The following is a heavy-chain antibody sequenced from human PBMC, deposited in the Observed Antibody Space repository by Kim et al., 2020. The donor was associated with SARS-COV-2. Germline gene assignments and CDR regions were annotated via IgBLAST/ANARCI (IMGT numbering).Heavy chain of an antibody. CDR3: AREGGYSGGTQDGMDV. CDR1: AYTFTTYA. J-gene: IGHJ6*02. D-gene: IGHD3-10*01. CDR2: INCGTGNT. Sequence: ASVKVSCKASAYTFTTYAMHWVRQAPGQRLEWMGWINCGTGNTKYSQKFQGRVTITRDTSATSVYMELSSLRSDDTAVYYCAREGGYSGGTQDGMDVWGQGTTVTVSS. V-gene: IGHV1-3*01.